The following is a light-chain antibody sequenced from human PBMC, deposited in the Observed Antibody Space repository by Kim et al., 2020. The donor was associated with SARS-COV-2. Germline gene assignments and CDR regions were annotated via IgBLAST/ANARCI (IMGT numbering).Light chain of an antibody. V-gene: IGLV1-51*01. CDR3: ASWDSNLSALL. Sequence: GQTVTISCSGGDSNIGNNYVSWYQHISGTAPKLLIYENSKRPSAIPDRFSASKSGTSAALDITGLLTGDEADYYCASWDSNLSALLFGGGTKVTVL. J-gene: IGLJ2*01. CDR2: ENS. CDR1: DSNIGNNY.